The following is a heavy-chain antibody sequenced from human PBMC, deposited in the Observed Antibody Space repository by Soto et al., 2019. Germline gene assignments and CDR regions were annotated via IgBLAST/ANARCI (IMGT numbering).Heavy chain of an antibody. CDR2: INHSGST. CDR3: ARGAQWLVPGFAP. D-gene: IGHD6-19*01. CDR1: GWSFSGYY. V-gene: IGHV4-34*01. J-gene: IGHJ5*02. Sequence: ETLTITCAVSGWSFSGYYWSWMRQPPGKGLEWIGEINHSGSTNYNPALKSRVTISVDTSKNQFSLKLSSVTAADTAVYYCARGAQWLVPGFAPWGQGTLSTVS.